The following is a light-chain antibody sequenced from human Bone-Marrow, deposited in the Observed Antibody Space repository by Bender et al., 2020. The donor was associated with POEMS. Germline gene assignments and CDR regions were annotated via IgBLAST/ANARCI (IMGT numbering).Light chain of an antibody. J-gene: IGLJ2*01. CDR3: AAWDDSLNGPL. CDR1: SSNIGSNP. V-gene: IGLV1-44*01. CDR2: TND. Sequence: QSVLTQPPSASGTPGQRVTISCSGSSSNIGSNPVTWYQQLPGTAPKLVIYTNDQRPSGVPDRFSGSKSGTSGSLAIRGLQSDDEADYYCAAWDDSLNGPLFGGGTKLTVL.